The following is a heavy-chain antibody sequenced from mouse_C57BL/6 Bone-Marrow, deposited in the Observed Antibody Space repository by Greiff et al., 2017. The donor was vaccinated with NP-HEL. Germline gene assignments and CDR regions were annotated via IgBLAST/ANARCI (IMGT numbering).Heavy chain of an antibody. Sequence: QVQLQQSGAELVRPGTSVKMSCKASGYTFTNYWIGWAKQRPGHGLEWIGDIYPGGGYTNYNEKFKGKATLTADKSSSTAYMQFSSLTSEDSAIYYCARSPFILPYAMDYWGQGTSVTVSS. CDR1: GYTFTNYW. V-gene: IGHV1-63*01. D-gene: IGHD1-2*01. CDR3: ARSPFILPYAMDY. CDR2: IYPGGGYT. J-gene: IGHJ4*01.